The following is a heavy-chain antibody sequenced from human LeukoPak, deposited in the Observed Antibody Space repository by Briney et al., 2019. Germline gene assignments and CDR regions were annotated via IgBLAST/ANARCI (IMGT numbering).Heavy chain of an antibody. D-gene: IGHD2-2*01. CDR3: ARDGDIVVVPAAKAVYYYYGMDV. V-gene: IGHV3-48*03. CDR1: GFTFSSYE. Sequence: GGSLRLSCAASGFTFSSYEMNWVRQAPGKGLEWVSYISSSGSTIYYADSVRGRFTISRDNAKNSLYLQMNSLRAEDTAVYYCARDGDIVVVPAAKAVYYYYGMDVWGQGTTVTVSS. J-gene: IGHJ6*02. CDR2: ISSSGSTI.